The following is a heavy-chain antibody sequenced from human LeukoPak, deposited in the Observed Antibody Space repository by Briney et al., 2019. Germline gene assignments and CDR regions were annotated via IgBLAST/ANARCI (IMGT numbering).Heavy chain of an antibody. CDR2: ISAYNGNT. D-gene: IGHD6-19*01. CDR1: GYTFTSFG. J-gene: IGHJ4*02. Sequence: ASVRVSCKASGYTFTSFGISWVRQAPGQGLEWMGWISAYNGNTNYAQKLQGRVTMTTDTSTSTAYMEVRSLRSDDTAVYYCARDQFGSGCDYWGQGTLVTVSS. V-gene: IGHV1-18*01. CDR3: ARDQFGSGCDY.